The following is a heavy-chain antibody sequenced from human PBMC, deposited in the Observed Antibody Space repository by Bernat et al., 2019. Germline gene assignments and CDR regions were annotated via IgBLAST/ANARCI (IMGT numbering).Heavy chain of an antibody. CDR1: GGSFSSYY. CDR2: IYYSGST. J-gene: IGHJ4*02. Sequence: QVQLQESGPGLVKPSETLSLTCTVSGGSFSSYYWSWIRQPPGKGLEWIGDIYYSGSTNYNPSLKSRVTISVDTSKNQFSLKLSSVTAADTAVYYCARGRADDNPYHQSQVTISVETSKNRFYQKLRTVSAADTAEYYWESGGNFWSGYYRYDYWGQGTLVTVSS. CDR3: ARGRADDNPYHQSQVTISVETSKNRFYQKLRTVSAADTAEYYWESGGNFWSGYYRYDY. V-gene: IGHV4-59*01. D-gene: IGHD3-10*01.